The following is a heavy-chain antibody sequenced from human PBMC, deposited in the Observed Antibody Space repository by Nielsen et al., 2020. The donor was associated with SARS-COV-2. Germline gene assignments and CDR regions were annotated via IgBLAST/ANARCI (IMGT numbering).Heavy chain of an antibody. CDR1: GFTFSSYA. J-gene: IGHJ4*02. V-gene: IGHV3-23*01. CDR3: ARDLFSFGIVGAFDY. Sequence: GESLKISCAASGFTFSSYAMSWVRQAPGKGLEWVSAISGSGGSTYYADSVKGRFTISRDNSKNTLYLQMNSLRAEDTAVYYCARDLFSFGIVGAFDYWGQGTLVTVSS. D-gene: IGHD1-26*01. CDR2: ISGSGGST.